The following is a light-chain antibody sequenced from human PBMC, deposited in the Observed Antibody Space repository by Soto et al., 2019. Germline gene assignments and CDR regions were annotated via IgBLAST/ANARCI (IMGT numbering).Light chain of an antibody. Sequence: SYELTQPPSVSVAPGQTARITCGGNNIGSKSVHWHQQKPGQAPVLVVYDDSDRPSGIPERFSGSNSGNTATLTISRVEAGDEADYYCQVWDSSSDHAYVFGTGTKVTVL. V-gene: IGLV3-21*02. CDR2: DDS. J-gene: IGLJ1*01. CDR1: NIGSKS. CDR3: QVWDSSSDHAYV.